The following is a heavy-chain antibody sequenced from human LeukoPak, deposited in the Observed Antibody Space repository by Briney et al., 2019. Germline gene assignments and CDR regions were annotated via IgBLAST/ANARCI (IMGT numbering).Heavy chain of an antibody. V-gene: IGHV3-23*01. CDR3: AKGDYYYDSSGIDY. J-gene: IGHJ4*02. Sequence: GGSLRLSCAVSGFPLSSYAMSWVRQAPGKGLEWVSATSGSGGSTYYADSVRGRFTISRDNSKNTLYLQMNSLRAEDTAVYYCAKGDYYYDSSGIDYWGQGTLVTVSS. CDR2: TSGSGGST. D-gene: IGHD3-22*01. CDR1: GFPLSSYA.